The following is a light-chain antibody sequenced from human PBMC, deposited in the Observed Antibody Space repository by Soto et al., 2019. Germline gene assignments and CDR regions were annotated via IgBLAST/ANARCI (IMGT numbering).Light chain of an antibody. CDR3: QHFVNSLTWT. CDR1: QSVSSTY. Sequence: EIVLTQSPGTLSLSPGERATLSCRAIQSVSSTYLICYQQNPGQAPRLLIYGASSRATGVPDRFSGGGSGTDFTLTISRLEPEDFAVYYCQHFVNSLTWTFGQGTKVDIK. V-gene: IGKV3-20*01. J-gene: IGKJ1*01. CDR2: GAS.